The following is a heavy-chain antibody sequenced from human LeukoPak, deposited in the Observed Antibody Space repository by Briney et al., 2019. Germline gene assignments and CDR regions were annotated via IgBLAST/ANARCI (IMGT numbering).Heavy chain of an antibody. V-gene: IGHV3-21*01. CDR1: GFTFRSYW. CDR2: ISSSSDYI. CDR3: AREEGGAGLYGFDI. D-gene: IGHD1-26*01. J-gene: IGHJ3*02. Sequence: GGSLRLSCAASGFTFRSYWMSWVRQAPGKGLEWVSSISSSSDYIYYADSLKGRFTISRDNAKNSLYLQMNSLRAEDTAVYYCAREEGGAGLYGFDIWGQGTMVTVSS.